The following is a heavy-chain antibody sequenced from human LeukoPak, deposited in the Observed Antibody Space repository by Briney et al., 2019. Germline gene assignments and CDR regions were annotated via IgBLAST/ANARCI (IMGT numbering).Heavy chain of an antibody. CDR3: ARERGGGGWQQLVYFDY. V-gene: IGHV3-21*01. D-gene: IGHD6-13*01. CDR2: ISSSSSYI. J-gene: IGHJ4*02. CDR1: GFTFSSYS. Sequence: GGSLRLSCAASGFTFSSYSMNWVRQAPGKGLEWVSSISSSSSYIYYADSVKGRFTISRDNAKNSLYLQMNSLRAEDTAVNYCARERGGGGWQQLVYFDYWGQGTLVTVSS.